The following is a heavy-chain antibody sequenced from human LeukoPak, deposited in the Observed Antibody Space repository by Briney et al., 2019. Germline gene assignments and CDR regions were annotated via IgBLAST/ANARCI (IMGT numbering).Heavy chain of an antibody. D-gene: IGHD2-15*01. Sequence: GGSLRLSCAASGLIVSSNYMGWVRQAPGKGLEWVSAISVSGNTYHADSVKGRFTISRDSSKNTLYLQMNSLRAEDAAVYYCAKAPVTTCSGAYCYPFDYWGQGTLVTVSS. V-gene: IGHV3-53*01. CDR3: AKAPVTTCSGAYCYPFDY. CDR1: GLIVSSNY. J-gene: IGHJ4*02. CDR2: ISVSGNT.